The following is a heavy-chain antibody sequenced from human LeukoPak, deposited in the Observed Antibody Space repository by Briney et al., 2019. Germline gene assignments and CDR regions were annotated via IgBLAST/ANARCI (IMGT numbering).Heavy chain of an antibody. Sequence: GGSLGLSCAASGFTVSSFAMSWVRQAPGKGLEWVSVFTTGANYTYYADSVKGRFTMTRDNSKNTIFLQLNNVRADDTAVYFCAKAQGAWYYFDSWGQGTLVTVSS. CDR3: AKAQGAWYYFDS. V-gene: IGHV3-23*03. CDR2: FTTGANYT. J-gene: IGHJ4*02. D-gene: IGHD6-13*01. CDR1: GFTVSSFA.